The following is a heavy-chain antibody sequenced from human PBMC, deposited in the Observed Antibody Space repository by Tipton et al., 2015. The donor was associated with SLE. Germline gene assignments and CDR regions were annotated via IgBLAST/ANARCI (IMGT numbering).Heavy chain of an antibody. CDR3: VVCSPSSCSYFDY. CDR1: GGSMNTYY. V-gene: IGHV4-4*07. J-gene: IGHJ4*02. CDR2: IYTGGNT. D-gene: IGHD2-2*01. Sequence: LRLSCTVSGGSMNTYYWAWVRQPAGNGLEWIGRIYTGGNTKYNPSLESRVSLSVDTSRGQFFLEVRSVTAADTAVYYCVVCSPSSCSYFDYWGQGRLVTVSS.